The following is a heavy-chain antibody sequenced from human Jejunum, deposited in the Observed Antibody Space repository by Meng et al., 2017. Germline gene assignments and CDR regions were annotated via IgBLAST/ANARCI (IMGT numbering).Heavy chain of an antibody. D-gene: IGHD2-2*01. V-gene: IGHV1-18*01. CDR3: AVDCSSTTCYGFDY. J-gene: IGHJ4*02. CDR2: IATHNGDT. Sequence: ASVKVSCKPSGYTFRMYGISWVRQAPGQGLEWMGWIATHNGDTKYAQRLQGRVTMTTDITTNTVFMELRSLTSDDTGVYYCAVDCSSTTCYGFDYWGQGTQVTVYS. CDR1: GYTFRMYG.